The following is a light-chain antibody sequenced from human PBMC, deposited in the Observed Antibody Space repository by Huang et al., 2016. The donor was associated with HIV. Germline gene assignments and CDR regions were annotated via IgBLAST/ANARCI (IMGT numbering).Light chain of an antibody. Sequence: EIVMTQSPATLSVSPGERVILSCRASQSVRTNLAWHQQKFGQAPRLLIYGASTRAAGIPARFSGSGSGTEFTLTITTLQSEDFAVYYCQQYNDWPWTFGQGTKVEIK. CDR3: QQYNDWPWT. V-gene: IGKV3-15*01. J-gene: IGKJ1*01. CDR1: QSVRTN. CDR2: GAS.